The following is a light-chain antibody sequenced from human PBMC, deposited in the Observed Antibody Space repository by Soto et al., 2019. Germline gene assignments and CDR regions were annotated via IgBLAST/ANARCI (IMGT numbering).Light chain of an antibody. J-gene: IGKJ4*01. V-gene: IGKV1-27*01. Sequence: DIPMTQSPSSLSASVGDRVTITCRASQAIYNYLAWYQQKPGKVPTLLISAASTLQSEVPSRFSGSGSGTDFTLTISSLQPEDVATYYCQKFSAVPTFGGGTKVEI. CDR2: AAS. CDR3: QKFSAVPT. CDR1: QAIYNY.